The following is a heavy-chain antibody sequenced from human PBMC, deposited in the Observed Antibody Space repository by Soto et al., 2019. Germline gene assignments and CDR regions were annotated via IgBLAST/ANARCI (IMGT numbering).Heavy chain of an antibody. CDR3: ARERGTAMAHFDY. CDR2: IYYSGST. Sequence: SETLSLTCTVSGGSISSGGYYWSWIRQRPGKGLEWIGYIYYSGSTYYNPSLKSRVTISVDTSKNQFSLKLSSVTAADTAVYYCARERGTAMAHFDYWGQGTLVTSPQ. V-gene: IGHV4-31*03. J-gene: IGHJ4*02. D-gene: IGHD5-18*01. CDR1: GGSISSGGYY.